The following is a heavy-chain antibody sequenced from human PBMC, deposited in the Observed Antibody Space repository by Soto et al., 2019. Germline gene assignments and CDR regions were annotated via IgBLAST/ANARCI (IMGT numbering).Heavy chain of an antibody. CDR3: ARQASYWHGGGGWFDP. Sequence: EVQLVESGGGLVQPGGSLRLSCAASGFTFSAYDMHWVRQPTGKGLEWVSAIGTLHDTYYPDSVKGRFTISRENAKNSLYLKMKSLATGDTAVYYCARQASYWHGGGGWFDPWGQGTLVTVSS. CDR2: IGTLHDT. CDR1: GFTFSAYD. V-gene: IGHV3-13*01. D-gene: IGHD2-8*02. J-gene: IGHJ5*02.